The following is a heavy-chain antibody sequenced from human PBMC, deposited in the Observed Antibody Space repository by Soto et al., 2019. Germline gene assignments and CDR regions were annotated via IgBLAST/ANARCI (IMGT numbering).Heavy chain of an antibody. CDR3: AADDIGYSSGDYYYGMDV. CDR2: INPSGGST. CDR1: GYTFTSYY. V-gene: IGHV1-46*01. D-gene: IGHD6-19*01. Sequence: ASVKVSCKASGYTFTSYYMHWVRQAPGQGLEWMGIINPSGGSTSYAQKFQGRVTMTRDTSTSTAYMELSSLRSEDTAVYYCAADDIGYSSGDYYYGMDVWGQGTTVTVSS. J-gene: IGHJ6*02.